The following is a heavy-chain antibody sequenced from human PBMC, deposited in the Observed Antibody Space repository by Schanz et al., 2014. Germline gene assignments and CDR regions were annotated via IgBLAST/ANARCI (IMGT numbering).Heavy chain of an antibody. CDR1: GYTFTSYG. D-gene: IGHD3-9*01. CDR2: ISAYNGNT. V-gene: IGHV1-18*01. J-gene: IGHJ4*02. CDR3: ARDAADFYDILTEEDY. Sequence: VQLVKSGAEVKKPGASVKVFCKASGYTFTSYGISWVRQAPGQGLEWMGWISAYNGNTKYPQKLQGRVTMTTDTSTSTAYMELRSLRSDDTAVYYCARDAADFYDILTEEDYWGQGTLVTVSS.